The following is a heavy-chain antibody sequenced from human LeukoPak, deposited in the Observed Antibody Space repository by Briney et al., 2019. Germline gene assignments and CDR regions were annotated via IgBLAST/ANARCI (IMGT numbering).Heavy chain of an antibody. V-gene: IGHV3-23*01. CDR2: ISGSGDNT. Sequence: GGCLRLSCVASGFTFSNYAMSWVRQAPGKGLEWVSVISGSGDNTYYADSAKGRFPISRYNSKNTLFLQMNSLRVEDTAVYYCAKNNPQGGNGIGDAFDIWGPGTMVTVSS. CDR1: GFTFSNYA. D-gene: IGHD4-23*01. CDR3: AKNNPQGGNGIGDAFDI. J-gene: IGHJ3*02.